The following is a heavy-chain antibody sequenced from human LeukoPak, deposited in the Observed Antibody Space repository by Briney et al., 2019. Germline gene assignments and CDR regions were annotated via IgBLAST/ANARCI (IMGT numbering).Heavy chain of an antibody. J-gene: IGHJ4*02. CDR2: IYYSGST. V-gene: IGHV4-59*05. D-gene: IGHD3-10*01. CDR3: ARTTADYYYGSGSYQYYFDY. CDR1: GGSISSYY. Sequence: PSETLSLTCTVSGGSISSYYWSWIRQPPGKGLEWIGSIYYSGSTYYNPSLKSRVTISVDTSKNQFSLKLSSVTAADTAVYYCARTTADYYYGSGSYQYYFDYWGQGTLVTVSS.